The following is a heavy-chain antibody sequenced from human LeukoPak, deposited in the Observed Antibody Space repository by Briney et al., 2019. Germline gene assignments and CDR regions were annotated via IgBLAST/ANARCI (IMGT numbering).Heavy chain of an antibody. Sequence: PGGSLRLSCAASGFTFSSYGMHWVRQAPGKGLEWVAVISYDGSNKYYADSVKGRFTISRDNSKNTVHLQMSSLRTEDTAVYYCARDLLDCGGPKCSDYGGQGTLVTVSS. V-gene: IGHV3-30*03. CDR1: GFTFSSYG. CDR3: ARDLLDCGGPKCSDY. D-gene: IGHD2-21*01. CDR2: ISYDGSNK. J-gene: IGHJ4*02.